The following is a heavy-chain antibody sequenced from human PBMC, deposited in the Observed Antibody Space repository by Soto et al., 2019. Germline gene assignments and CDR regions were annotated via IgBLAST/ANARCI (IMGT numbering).Heavy chain of an antibody. D-gene: IGHD2-15*01. Sequence: QVQLVQSGAEVKKPGSSVKVSCKASGGTFSSYTISWVRQAHGQGLEWMGRIIPILGIANYAQKFQGRVTITADKSTSTADMELSSLRSEDTAVYYCARMGYCSGGSCYSGWVGYWGQGTLVTVSS. CDR3: ARMGYCSGGSCYSGWVGY. J-gene: IGHJ4*02. CDR1: GGTFSSYT. V-gene: IGHV1-69*02. CDR2: IIPILGIA.